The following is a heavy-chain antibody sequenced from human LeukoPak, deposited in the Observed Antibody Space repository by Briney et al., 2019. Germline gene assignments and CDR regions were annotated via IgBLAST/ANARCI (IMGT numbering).Heavy chain of an antibody. V-gene: IGHV3-48*01. CDR2: ITPSSNVI. J-gene: IGHJ4*02. Sequence: GGSLRLSCSASGFTLRSHNMNWVRQAPEKGLEWVSHITPSSNVISYADSVKGRFTISRDNAKNSLFLHMNSLRPDDTAVYYCVRDVTTVIGGNFDFWGQGTLVSVSS. CDR1: GFTLRSHN. CDR3: VRDVTTVIGGNFDF. D-gene: IGHD4-17*01.